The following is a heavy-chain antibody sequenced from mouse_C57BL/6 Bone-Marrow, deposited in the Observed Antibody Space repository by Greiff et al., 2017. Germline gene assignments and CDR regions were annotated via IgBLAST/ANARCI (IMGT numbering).Heavy chain of an antibody. D-gene: IGHD2-4*01. CDR1: GFTFSSYA. J-gene: IGHJ2*01. CDR2: ISDGGSYT. V-gene: IGHV5-4*01. CDR3: ARGDYGVDY. Sequence: EVHLVESGGGLVKPGGSLKLSCAASGFTFSSYAMSWVRQTPEKRLEWVATISDGGSYTYYPDNVKGRFTISRDNAKNNLYLQMSHLKSEDTAMYYCARGDYGVDYWGQGTTLTVSS.